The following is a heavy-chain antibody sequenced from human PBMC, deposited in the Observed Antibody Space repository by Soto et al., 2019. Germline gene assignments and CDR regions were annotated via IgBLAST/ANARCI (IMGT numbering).Heavy chain of an antibody. J-gene: IGHJ6*02. D-gene: IGHD6-13*01. V-gene: IGHV4-39*01. CDR3: ARRSGSNWYYYYYGMDV. CDR2: IHYSGAT. Sequence: SETLSLTCTVSGGSISSDTSYWGWIRQPPGKGLEWIGSIHYSGATYYNPSLKSRVTISVDTSKNQFSLKLSSVTAADTAVYFCARRSGSNWYYYYYGMDVWGQGTPVTVSS. CDR1: GGSISSDTSY.